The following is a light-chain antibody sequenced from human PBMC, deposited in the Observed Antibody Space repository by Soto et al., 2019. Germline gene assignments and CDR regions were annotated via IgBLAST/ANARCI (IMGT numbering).Light chain of an antibody. CDR3: QQYNSYSRET. CDR1: QSISSW. V-gene: IGKV1-5*01. CDR2: DAS. J-gene: IGKJ1*01. Sequence: DIQMTQSPSTLSASVGNRVTITCRASQSISSWLVWYQQKPWKAPKLLIYDASSFESGVPSRFSGSGSGTEFTLIIISLQPDDFATYYCQQYNSYSRETFGQGTKVDIK.